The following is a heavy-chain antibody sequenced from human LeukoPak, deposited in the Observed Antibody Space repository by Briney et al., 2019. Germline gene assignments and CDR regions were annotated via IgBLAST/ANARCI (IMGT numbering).Heavy chain of an antibody. CDR3: TRAKMATMGYFDY. Sequence: GGSLRLSCAASGFTFSSYSMNWVRQAPGKGLEWVSYISSSGSTIYYADSVKGRFTISRDNAKNSLFLQMNSLRAEDTAIYYCTRAKMATMGYFDYWGQGTLVTVSS. CDR2: ISSSGSTI. CDR1: GFTFSSYS. D-gene: IGHD5-24*01. V-gene: IGHV3-48*04. J-gene: IGHJ4*02.